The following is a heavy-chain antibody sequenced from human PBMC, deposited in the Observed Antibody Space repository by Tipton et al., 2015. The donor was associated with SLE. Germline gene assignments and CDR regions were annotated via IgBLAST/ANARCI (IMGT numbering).Heavy chain of an antibody. D-gene: IGHD3-22*01. CDR1: GASLSSGSNY. V-gene: IGHV4-61*02. CDR3: ASSYSSAYFSYFFDY. CDR2: IYTTGST. Sequence: TLSLTCTVSGASLSSGSNYWTWILQPAGKGREWFWRIYTTGSTNYNPSRKSRFTMSVDTSQNQFSLKLSSVTAADTALYCCASSYSSAYFSYFFDYWGQGTLVTVSS. J-gene: IGHJ4*02.